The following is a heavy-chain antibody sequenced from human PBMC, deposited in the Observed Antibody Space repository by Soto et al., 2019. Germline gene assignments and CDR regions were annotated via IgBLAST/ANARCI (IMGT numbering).Heavy chain of an antibody. Sequence: QVQLQESGPGLVKPSQTLSLTCTVSGGSISSGGYYWSWIRQQPGKGMEWIGSIYYSRSTYSNPSLKTRVTISVETSKHQFSLKPSSLTAADTAVYYCARGVLHWGQGTLVTVSS. CDR1: GGSISSGGYY. V-gene: IGHV4-31*03. J-gene: IGHJ4*02. D-gene: IGHD3-16*01. CDR2: IYYSRST. CDR3: ARGVLH.